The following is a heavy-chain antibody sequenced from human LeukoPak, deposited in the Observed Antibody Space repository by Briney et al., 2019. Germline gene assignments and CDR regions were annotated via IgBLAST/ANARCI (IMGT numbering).Heavy chain of an antibody. CDR1: GFSFSDSY. CDR3: ARRGNMSSHAFDI. CDR2: IKSSDTST. V-gene: IGHV3-11*01. Sequence: PGGSLRLSCAASGFSFSDSYMSWIRQATGQGLEWLSYIKSSDTSTFYADSVKGRFTVSRDNDKNSLYLQMNSLRAEDTAVYYCARRGNMSSHAFDIWGQGTVVTVSS. D-gene: IGHD2/OR15-2a*01. J-gene: IGHJ3*02.